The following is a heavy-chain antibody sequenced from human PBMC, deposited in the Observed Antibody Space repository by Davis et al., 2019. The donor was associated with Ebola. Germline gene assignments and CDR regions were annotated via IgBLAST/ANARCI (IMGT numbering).Heavy chain of an antibody. J-gene: IGHJ4*02. D-gene: IGHD6-19*01. Sequence: SVKVSCKAPGHTFSNYAMHWVRQAPGQRLEWMGWIHGGNGNRKYSQKFQGRVTITMDTSASTAYMELSSLRSEDTAVYYCARATFAYNSGWYADYWGQGTLVTVSS. V-gene: IGHV1-3*01. CDR1: GHTFSNYA. CDR3: ARATFAYNSGWYADY. CDR2: IHGGNGNR.